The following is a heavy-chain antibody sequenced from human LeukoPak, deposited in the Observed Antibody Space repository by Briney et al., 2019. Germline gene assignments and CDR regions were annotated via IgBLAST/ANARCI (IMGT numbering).Heavy chain of an antibody. Sequence: ASVKVSCKASGYTFTSYDINWVRQATGQGLEWMGWMNPNSGNTGYAQKFQGRVTMTRNTSISTAYMELSSLRSEDTAVYYCARGTSDYDILTGGTAEYFQHWGQGTLVTVSS. D-gene: IGHD3-9*01. CDR2: MNPNSGNT. V-gene: IGHV1-8*01. J-gene: IGHJ1*01. CDR1: GYTFTSYD. CDR3: ARGTSDYDILTGGTAEYFQH.